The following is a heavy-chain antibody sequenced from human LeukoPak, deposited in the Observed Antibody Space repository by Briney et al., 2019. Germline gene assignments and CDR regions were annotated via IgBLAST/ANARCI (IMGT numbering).Heavy chain of an antibody. V-gene: IGHV3-30*02. CDR3: ARDDFLTAKFDY. J-gene: IGHJ4*02. Sequence: GGSLRLSCAASGFTFSNYGMHWVRQAPGKGLEWVAFIRYDGSNKYYADSVKGRFTISRDNSKNTLYLQMNSLRAEDTAVYYCARDDFLTAKFDYWGQGTLVTVSS. D-gene: IGHD2-21*02. CDR1: GFTFSNYG. CDR2: IRYDGSNK.